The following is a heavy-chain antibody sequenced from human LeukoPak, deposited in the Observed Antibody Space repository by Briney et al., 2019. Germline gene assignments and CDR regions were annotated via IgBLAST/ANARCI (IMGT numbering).Heavy chain of an antibody. V-gene: IGHV1-69*13. D-gene: IGHD2-15*01. CDR1: GGTFSSYA. CDR2: IIPIFGTA. Sequence: SVKVSCKASGGTFSSYAISWVRQAPGQGLEWMGGIIPIFGTANYAQKFQGRVTITADESTSTAYMELSSLRSEDTAVYYCGREDIVVVVAATARAGAFDIWGQGTMVTVSS. J-gene: IGHJ3*02. CDR3: GREDIVVVVAATARAGAFDI.